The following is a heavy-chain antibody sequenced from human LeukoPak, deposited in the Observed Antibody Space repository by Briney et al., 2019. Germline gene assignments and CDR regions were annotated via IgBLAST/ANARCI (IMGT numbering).Heavy chain of an antibody. V-gene: IGHV3-7*01. J-gene: IGHJ4*02. CDR3: ARDKIVGATHFDY. Sequence: GGSLRLSCAASGFTVSSNYMTWVRQAPGKGLEWVANINQDGSEKYYVDSVKGRFTISRDNGKNSLYLQMNSLGAEDTAVYYCARDKIVGATHFDYWGQGTLVTVSS. D-gene: IGHD1-26*01. CDR2: INQDGSEK. CDR1: GFTVSSNY.